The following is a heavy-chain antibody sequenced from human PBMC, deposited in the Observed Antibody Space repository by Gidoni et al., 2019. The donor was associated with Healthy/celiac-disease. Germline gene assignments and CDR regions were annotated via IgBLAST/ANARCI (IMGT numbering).Heavy chain of an antibody. CDR2: IYTSGST. D-gene: IGHD3-22*01. CDR1: GGSISSYY. J-gene: IGHJ3*02. V-gene: IGHV4-4*07. CDR3: ARDRGSYYDRTSVPHGVNDAFDI. Sequence: QVQLQESGPGLVKPSETLSLPCPVSGGSISSYYWSWIRQPAGKGLEWIGRIYTSGSTNYNPSLKSRVTMSVDTSKNQFSLKLSSVTAADTAVYYCARDRGSYYDRTSVPHGVNDAFDIWGQGTMVTVSS.